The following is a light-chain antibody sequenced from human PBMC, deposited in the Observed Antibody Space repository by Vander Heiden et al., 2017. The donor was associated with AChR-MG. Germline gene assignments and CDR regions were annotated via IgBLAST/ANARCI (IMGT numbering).Light chain of an antibody. CDR2: DAS. CDR1: QSVSSY. J-gene: IGKJ5*01. CDR3: QQRSNWSIT. Sequence: EIVFTQSPATLSLTPGARYTLSSSASQSVSSYLAWYQQKPGQAPRLLIYDASNRATGIPARFSGSGSGTDFTLTISSLEPEDFAVYYCQQRSNWSITFGQGTRLEIK. V-gene: IGKV3-11*01.